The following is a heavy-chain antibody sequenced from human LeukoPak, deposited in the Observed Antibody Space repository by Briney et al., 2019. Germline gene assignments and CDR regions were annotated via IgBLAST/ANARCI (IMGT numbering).Heavy chain of an antibody. D-gene: IGHD3-10*01. Sequence: SETLSLTCAVYGGSFSGYYWSWIRQPPGKGLEWIGEINHSGSTNYNPSLKSRVTISVDTSKNQFSLKLSSVTAADTAVYYCARAKYYCGSGSYGSYYYYYGMDVWGQGTTVTVSS. J-gene: IGHJ6*02. V-gene: IGHV4-34*01. CDR2: INHSGST. CDR1: GGSFSGYY. CDR3: ARAKYYCGSGSYGSYYYYYGMDV.